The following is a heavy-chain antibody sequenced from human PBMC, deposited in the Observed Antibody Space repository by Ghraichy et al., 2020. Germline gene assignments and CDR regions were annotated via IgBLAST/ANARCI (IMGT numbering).Heavy chain of an antibody. CDR3: ARDIARDGYNYEGADY. J-gene: IGHJ4*02. D-gene: IGHD5-24*01. Sequence: SETLSLTCTVSGYSISSGYYWGWIRQPPGKGLEWIGSIYHSGSTYYNPSLKSRVTISVDTSKNQFSLKLSSVTAADTAVYYCARDIARDGYNYEGADYWGQGTLVTVSS. V-gene: IGHV4-38-2*02. CDR2: IYHSGST. CDR1: GYSISSGYY.